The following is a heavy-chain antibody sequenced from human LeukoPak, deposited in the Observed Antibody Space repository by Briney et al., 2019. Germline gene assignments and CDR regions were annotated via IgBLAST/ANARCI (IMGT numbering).Heavy chain of an antibody. Sequence: GGSLRLSCAASGFTFSSYSMNWVRQAPGKGLEWVSYISSSSSTIYYADSVKGRFTISRDNAKNSLYLQMNSLRAEDTAVYYCVRVKYQLKEGYDYWGQGTLVTVSS. CDR3: VRVKYQLKEGYDY. V-gene: IGHV3-48*04. J-gene: IGHJ4*02. CDR2: ISSSSSTI. CDR1: GFTFSSYS. D-gene: IGHD2-2*01.